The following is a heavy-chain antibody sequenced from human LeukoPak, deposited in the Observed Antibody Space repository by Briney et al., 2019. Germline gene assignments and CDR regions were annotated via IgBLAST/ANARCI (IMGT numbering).Heavy chain of an antibody. V-gene: IGHV3-11*05. J-gene: IGHJ6*02. CDR2: ISSSSSYT. CDR3: ARVQQLDGLSYYYGMDV. Sequence: PGGSLRLSCAASGFTFSDYYMSWIRQAPGKGLEWVSYISSSSSYTNYADSVKGRFTISRDNAKNSLYLQMNSLRAEDTAVYYCARVQQLDGLSYYYGMDVWGQGTTVTVSS. CDR1: GFTFSDYY. D-gene: IGHD6-13*01.